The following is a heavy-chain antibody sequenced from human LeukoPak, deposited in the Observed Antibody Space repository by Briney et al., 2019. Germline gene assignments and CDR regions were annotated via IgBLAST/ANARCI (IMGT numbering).Heavy chain of an antibody. CDR1: GFAFSSYA. Sequence: GGSLRLSCAASGFAFSSYAMSWVRQAPGKGLEWVSGISGSGGGTYYADSVKGRFTISRDNSKSTLYLQMNSLRVEDTAVYYCAKDPFPLRLGAFDFWGQGTMVTVSS. CDR2: ISGSGGGT. CDR3: AKDPFPLRLGAFDF. V-gene: IGHV3-23*01. D-gene: IGHD3-16*01. J-gene: IGHJ3*01.